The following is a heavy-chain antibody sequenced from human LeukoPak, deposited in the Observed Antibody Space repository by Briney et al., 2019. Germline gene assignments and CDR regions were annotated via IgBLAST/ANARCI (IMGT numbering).Heavy chain of an antibody. Sequence: GGSLRLSSAPPLFSFSSYGMRWVRPEPGERLEWGAFIRHDGRNKYYTDSPRGRFTISRDNSKNTLYLQMNSLRAEDTAVYYCAKDKWPPRPPENALYFDYWGQGTLVTVSS. CDR3: AKDKWPPRPPENALYFDY. D-gene: IGHD5-12*01. CDR2: IRHDGRNK. J-gene: IGHJ4*02. CDR1: LFSFSSYG. V-gene: IGHV3-30*02.